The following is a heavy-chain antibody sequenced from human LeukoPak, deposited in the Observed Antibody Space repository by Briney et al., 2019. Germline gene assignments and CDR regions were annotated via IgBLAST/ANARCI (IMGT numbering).Heavy chain of an antibody. CDR1: AGSINNYY. D-gene: IGHD2/OR15-2a*01. CDR3: ARDLGLKSMDY. J-gene: IGHJ4*02. V-gene: IGHV4-4*07. CDR2: IYSSGST. Sequence: KPSETLSFTCSVSAGSINNYYWGWIRQPAGKGLEWIGRIYSSGSTNYNPSLKSRLTMSVDTSKNQFSLKLNSVTPADTAVYYCARDLGLKSMDYWGQGTLVSVST.